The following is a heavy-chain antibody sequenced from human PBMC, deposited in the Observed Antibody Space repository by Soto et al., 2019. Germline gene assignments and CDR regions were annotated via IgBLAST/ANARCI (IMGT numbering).Heavy chain of an antibody. CDR3: ARGTITLESSYYYGMDV. V-gene: IGHV1-8*01. J-gene: IGHJ6*02. D-gene: IGHD3-9*01. CDR1: GYTFTSYD. CDR2: MNPNSGNT. Sequence: HVQLVQSGAEVKKPGASVKVSCKASGYTFTSYDINWVRQATGQGLEWMGWMNPNSGNTGYAQKFQGRVTMTRNTSLRTAYMELSSLLSEYTYAYSCARGTITLESSYYYGMDVWGQGTTVTVSS.